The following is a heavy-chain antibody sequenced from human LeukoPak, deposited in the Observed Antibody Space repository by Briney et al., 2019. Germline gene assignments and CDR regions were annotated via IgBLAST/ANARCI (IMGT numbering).Heavy chain of an antibody. D-gene: IGHD3-10*01. CDR3: ASMVRGTVDY. Sequence: MSSETLSLTCTVSGGSISSSSYYWGWIRQPPGKGLEWIGSIYYSGSTYYNPSLKSRVTISVDTSKNQFSLKLSSVTAADTAVYYCASMVRGTVDYWGQGTLVTVSS. CDR1: GGSISSSSYY. V-gene: IGHV4-39*07. CDR2: IYYSGST. J-gene: IGHJ4*02.